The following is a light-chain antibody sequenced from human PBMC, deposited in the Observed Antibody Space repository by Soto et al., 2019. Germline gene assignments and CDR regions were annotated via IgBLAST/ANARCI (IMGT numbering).Light chain of an antibody. V-gene: IGLV6-57*02. CDR1: SGTIANNF. Sequence: NFMLTQPHSVSESPGKTVIISCAGSSGTIANNFVQWYQQRPGSAPTTVIYQDNLRPSGVPDRFSGSIDSSSNSASLTISGLKTEDEADYYCQSFHSGNYVVFGGGTKLTVL. CDR3: QSFHSGNYVV. CDR2: QDN. J-gene: IGLJ2*01.